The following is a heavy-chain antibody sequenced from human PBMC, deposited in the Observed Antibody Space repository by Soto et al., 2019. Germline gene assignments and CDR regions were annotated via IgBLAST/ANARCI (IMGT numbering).Heavy chain of an antibody. Sequence: SETLSLTCAVYGGSFGGYYWSWIRQPPGKGLEWIGEINHSGSTNYNPSLKSRVTISVDTSKNQFSLKLSSVTAADTAVYYCARGVATVVTSYFDYWGQGTLVTVSS. CDR2: INHSGST. D-gene: IGHD5-12*01. V-gene: IGHV4-34*01. CDR3: ARGVATVVTSYFDY. CDR1: GGSFGGYY. J-gene: IGHJ4*02.